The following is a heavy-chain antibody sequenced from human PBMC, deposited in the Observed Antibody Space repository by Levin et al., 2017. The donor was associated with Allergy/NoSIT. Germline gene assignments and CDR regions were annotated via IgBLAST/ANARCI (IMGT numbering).Heavy chain of an antibody. CDR3: ARDSVGGYCSGGSCYLATFDP. CDR2: IIPIFGTA. J-gene: IGHJ5*02. Sequence: SVKVSCKASGGTFSSYAISWVRQAPGQGLEWMGGIIPIFGTANYAQKFQGRVTITADESTSTAYMELSSLRSEDTAVYYCARDSVGGYCSGGSCYLATFDPWGQGTLVTVSS. D-gene: IGHD2-15*01. V-gene: IGHV1-69*13. CDR1: GGTFSSYA.